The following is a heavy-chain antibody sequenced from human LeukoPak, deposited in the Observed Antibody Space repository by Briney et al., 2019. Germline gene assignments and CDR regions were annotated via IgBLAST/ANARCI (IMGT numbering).Heavy chain of an antibody. J-gene: IGHJ4*02. Sequence: SETLSLTCTVSGGSISSSSYYWGWIRQPPGKGLEWIGSIYYSGSTYYNPSLKSRVTISVDKSKNQFSLKLSSVTAADTAVYYCARTDSRGYYYVDCWGQGTLVTVSS. D-gene: IGHD3-22*01. CDR3: ARTDSRGYYYVDC. CDR1: GGSISSSSYY. V-gene: IGHV4-39*07. CDR2: IYYSGST.